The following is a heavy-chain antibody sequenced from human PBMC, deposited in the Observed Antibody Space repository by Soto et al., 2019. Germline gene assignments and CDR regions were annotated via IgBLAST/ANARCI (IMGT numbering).Heavy chain of an antibody. V-gene: IGHV3-23*01. J-gene: IGHJ4*02. CDR1: GFTFSSYA. Sequence: PGGSLRLSCAASGFTFSSYAMSWVRQAPGKGLEWVSAISGSGGSTYYADSVRGRFTISRDNSKNTLYLQMNSLRAEDTAVYYCAKDVGGSYGDYEDYWGQGTLVTVSS. CDR2: ISGSGGST. D-gene: IGHD4-17*01. CDR3: AKDVGGSYGDYEDY.